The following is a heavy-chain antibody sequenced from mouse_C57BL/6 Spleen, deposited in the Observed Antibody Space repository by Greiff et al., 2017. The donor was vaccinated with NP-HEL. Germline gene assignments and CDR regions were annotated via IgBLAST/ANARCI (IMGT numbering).Heavy chain of an antibody. V-gene: IGHV1-69*01. Sequence: QVQLKQPGAELVMPGASVKLSCKASGYTFTSYWMHWVKQRPGQGLEWIGEIDPSDSYTNYNQKFKGKSTLTVDKSSSTAYMQLSSLTSEDSAVYYCARGAYDGSLDYWGQGTTLTVSS. D-gene: IGHD2-3*01. CDR2: IDPSDSYT. CDR1: GYTFTSYW. CDR3: ARGAYDGSLDY. J-gene: IGHJ2*01.